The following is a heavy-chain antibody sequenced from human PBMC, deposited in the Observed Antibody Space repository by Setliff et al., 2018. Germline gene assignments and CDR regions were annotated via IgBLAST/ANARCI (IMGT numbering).Heavy chain of an antibody. CDR2: FDPEDGET. J-gene: IGHJ4*02. D-gene: IGHD3-3*01. V-gene: IGHV1-69*10. CDR1: GGTFSSYA. CDR3: ARELPRTIFGVVIDY. Sequence: SVKVSCKASGGTFSSYAISWVRQAPGKGLEWMGGFDPEDGETIYAQKFQGRVTITAEKSTSTAYMELSSLRSEDTAVYYCARELPRTIFGVVIDYWGQGTLVTVSS.